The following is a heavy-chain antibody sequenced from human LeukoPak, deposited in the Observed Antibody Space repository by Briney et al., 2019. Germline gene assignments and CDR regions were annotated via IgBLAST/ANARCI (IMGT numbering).Heavy chain of an antibody. J-gene: IGHJ3*02. CDR1: GYTFTNFG. CDR2: ISVYKGDT. Sequence: ASVKVSCKASGYTFTNFGISWVRQAPGQGLEWMGWISVYKGDTNYAQILQGRVTMTADTSTSTAYMELRSLRSDDTAVYYCARAGGWARGDYKADAFDIWGQGTMVTVSS. CDR3: ARAGGWARGDYKADAFDI. D-gene: IGHD6-19*01. V-gene: IGHV1-18*01.